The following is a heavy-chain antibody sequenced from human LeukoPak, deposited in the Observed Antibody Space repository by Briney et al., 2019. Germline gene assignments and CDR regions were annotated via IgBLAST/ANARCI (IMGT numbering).Heavy chain of an antibody. CDR3: AKDRKVGVAVAGMGNI. V-gene: IGHV3-30*18. CDR2: ISNDGSNE. J-gene: IGHJ3*02. D-gene: IGHD6-19*01. CDR1: GFAFSTYA. Sequence: GGSLRLSCAASGFAFSTYAMHWVRQAPGKGLEWVAVISNDGSNEYDADSVKGRFTISRDNSKNTLYSQMNSLRAEDTAVYYCAKDRKVGVAVAGMGNIWGQGTMVTVSS.